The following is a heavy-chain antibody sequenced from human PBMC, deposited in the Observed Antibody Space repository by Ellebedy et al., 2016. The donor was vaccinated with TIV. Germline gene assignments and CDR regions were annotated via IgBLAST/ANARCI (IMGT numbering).Heavy chain of an antibody. CDR3: AKERHPRHPRWMGPTYFDY. CDR2: ISHDGSKT. CDR1: AFTFSAYG. J-gene: IGHJ4*02. Sequence: GESLKISCTASAFTFSAYGMHWVRQAPGKGLEWVAVISHDGSKTYNADSVQGRFTISRDNSNNTLYLQITSLRTEDTAVYYCAKERHPRHPRWMGPTYFDYWGQGTLVAVSS. V-gene: IGHV3-30*18. D-gene: IGHD4-23*01.